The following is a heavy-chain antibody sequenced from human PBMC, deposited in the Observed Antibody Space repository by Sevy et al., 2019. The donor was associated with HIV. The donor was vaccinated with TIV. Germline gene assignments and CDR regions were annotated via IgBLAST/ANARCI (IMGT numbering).Heavy chain of an antibody. D-gene: IGHD2-2*01. J-gene: IGHJ4*02. CDR2: ISSRSSYI. Sequence: VGSLRLSCAASGFTFSDYYMNWVRQAPGKGLEWVSSISSRSSYIHYADSVRGRFTISRDNAKNSLYLQMNSLRVDDTAVYFCARDGGCSSTSCLLYFDSWGQGALVTVSS. CDR1: GFTFSDYY. V-gene: IGHV3-21*01. CDR3: ARDGGCSSTSCLLYFDS.